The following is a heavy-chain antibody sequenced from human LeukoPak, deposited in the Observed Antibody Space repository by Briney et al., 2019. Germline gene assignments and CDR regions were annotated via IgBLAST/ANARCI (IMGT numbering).Heavy chain of an antibody. D-gene: IGHD3-10*01. Sequence: SETLSLTCTVSGGSISSYYWSWIRQPPGKGLEWIGYIYYSGSTNYNPSLKSRVTISVDTSKNQLSLKLSSVTAADTAVYYCARLWFRDDAFDIWGQGTMVTVSS. CDR3: ARLWFRDDAFDI. CDR1: GGSISSYY. J-gene: IGHJ3*02. V-gene: IGHV4-59*08. CDR2: IYYSGST.